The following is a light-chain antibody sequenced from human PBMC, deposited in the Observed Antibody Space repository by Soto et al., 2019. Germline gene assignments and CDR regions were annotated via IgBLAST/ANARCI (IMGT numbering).Light chain of an antibody. CDR3: QQRSNWRYT. J-gene: IGKJ2*01. Sequence: EIVLTQSPATLSLSPGERATLSCRASQSVSSYLAWYQQKPGQAPRLLIYDASNRATGIPARFSGSGSGTDFTLTISSLEPEDFAVYYCQQRSNWRYTFGQGNKLESK. CDR1: QSVSSY. V-gene: IGKV3-11*01. CDR2: DAS.